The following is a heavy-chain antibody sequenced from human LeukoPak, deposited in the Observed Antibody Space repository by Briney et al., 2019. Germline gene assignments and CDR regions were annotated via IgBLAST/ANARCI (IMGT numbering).Heavy chain of an antibody. CDR3: AKGEPINSWYAAFDI. CDR2: IYSGGST. J-gene: IGHJ3*02. Sequence: GGSLRLSCAASGFTVSSNYMSWVRQAPGKGLEWASVIYSGGSTYYADSVKGRFTISRDNSKNTLYLQMNSLRAEDTAVYYCAKGEPINSWYAAFDIWGQGTMVTVSS. D-gene: IGHD6-13*01. V-gene: IGHV3-53*01. CDR1: GFTVSSNY.